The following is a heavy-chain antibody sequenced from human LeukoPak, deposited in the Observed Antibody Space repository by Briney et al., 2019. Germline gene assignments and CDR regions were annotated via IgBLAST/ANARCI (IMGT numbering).Heavy chain of an antibody. CDR2: ISADSGNA. CDR1: GYSFTTYG. J-gene: IGHJ4*02. CDR3: AREDMIARIPLFDY. Sequence: GAPVKVSCKASGYSFTTYGISWVRQAPGQGLEWMGWISADSGNANYAQKFQGRVTMTTDTSTSTAYMELRSLRSDDTAVYYCAREDMIARIPLFDYWGQGTLVTVSS. V-gene: IGHV1-18*01. D-gene: IGHD2-21*01.